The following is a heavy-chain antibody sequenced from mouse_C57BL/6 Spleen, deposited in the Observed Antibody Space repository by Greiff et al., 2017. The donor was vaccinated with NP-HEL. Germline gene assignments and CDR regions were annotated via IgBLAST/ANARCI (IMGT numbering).Heavy chain of an antibody. V-gene: IGHV1-82*01. J-gene: IGHJ3*01. CDR1: GYAFSSSW. Sequence: VQRVESGPELVKPGASVKISCKASGYAFSSSWMNWVKQRPGKGLEWIGRIYPGDGDTNYNGKFKGKATLTADKSSSTAYMQLSSLTSEDSAVYFCAREKGFAYWGQGTLVTVSA. CDR3: AREKGFAY. CDR2: IYPGDGDT.